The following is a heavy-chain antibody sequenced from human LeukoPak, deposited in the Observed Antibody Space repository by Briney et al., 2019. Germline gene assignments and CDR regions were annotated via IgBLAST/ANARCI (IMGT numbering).Heavy chain of an antibody. CDR3: ARTDSGWYY. Sequence: SETLSLTCAVSSGSVSSSNWWSWVRQPPGKGLEWIGEIYQSGSTNYNPSLRSRVTISVDKSKNQFSLKLNSVTAADTAVYYCARTDSGWYYWGQGTLVTVSS. V-gene: IGHV4-4*02. J-gene: IGHJ4*02. D-gene: IGHD6-19*01. CDR2: IYQSGST. CDR1: SGSVSSSNW.